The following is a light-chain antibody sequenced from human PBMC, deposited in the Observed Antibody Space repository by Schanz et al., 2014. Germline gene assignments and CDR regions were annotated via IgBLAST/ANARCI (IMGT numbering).Light chain of an antibody. Sequence: DIVMTQSPDSLAVSLGERATIHCRSSQSVLWTSNNKNFLAWYKQTPGQPPKLLIYWASTRESGVPDRFSGSGSGTDFTLTISSLQAEDVAVYYCQQYFSDPVTFGGGTKVEIK. V-gene: IGKV4-1*01. J-gene: IGKJ4*01. CDR2: WAS. CDR1: QSVLWTSNNKNF. CDR3: QQYFSDPVT.